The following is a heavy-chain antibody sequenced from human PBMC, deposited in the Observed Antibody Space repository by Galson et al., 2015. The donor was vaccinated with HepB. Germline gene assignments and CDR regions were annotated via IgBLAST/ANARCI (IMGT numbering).Heavy chain of an antibody. CDR3: AKDIGPSGYDSWFDS. D-gene: IGHD5-12*01. V-gene: IGHV3-9*01. CDR2: ISWDSGLI. Sequence: SLRLSCAASGFTFDDYAIHWVRQAPGAGLDWVSAISWDSGLINFADSVKGRFTISRDHGGHAVGLQIDSLRPEDTALYYCAKDIGPSGYDSWFDSWGQGTLVTVSS. J-gene: IGHJ5*01. CDR1: GFTFDDYA.